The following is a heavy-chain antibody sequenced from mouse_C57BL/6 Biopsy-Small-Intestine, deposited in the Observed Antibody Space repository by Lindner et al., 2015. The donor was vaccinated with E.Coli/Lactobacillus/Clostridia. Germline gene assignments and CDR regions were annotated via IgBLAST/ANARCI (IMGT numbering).Heavy chain of an antibody. Sequence: VQLQESGPELVRPGASVKISCKASGYAFSSSWMNWVKQRPGHGLEWIGEILPGSDDTNFNEKFKGKASFTAVTSSNTAYMQLSSLTSENSAVYYCATGTGYWGQGTTLTVSS. CDR3: ATGTGY. CDR1: GYAFSSSW. V-gene: IGHV1-9*01. CDR2: ILPGSDDT. D-gene: IGHD4-1*01. J-gene: IGHJ2*01.